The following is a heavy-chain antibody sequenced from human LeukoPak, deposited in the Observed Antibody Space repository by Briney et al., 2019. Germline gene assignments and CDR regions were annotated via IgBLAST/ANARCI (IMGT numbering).Heavy chain of an antibody. V-gene: IGHV3-53*01. CDR2: IYSGGST. CDR1: GFTGSGKY. J-gene: IGHJ4*02. Sequence: GGSLRLSCAASGFTGSGKYMSWVRQAPGKVLEWVSVIYSGGSTYYAASVEGRFTISRDNLRNTVYLQMNSLRAEDTAVYYCARAGPIDYWGQGTLVTVSS. CDR3: ARAGPIDY.